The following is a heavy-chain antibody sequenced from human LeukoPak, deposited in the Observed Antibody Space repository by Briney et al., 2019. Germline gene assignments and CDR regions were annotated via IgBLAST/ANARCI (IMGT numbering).Heavy chain of an antibody. CDR1: GFTFSSYA. J-gene: IGHJ6*03. V-gene: IGHV3-64*01. CDR3: AIKYYYGSGSSYYYYYYMDV. Sequence: GGSLRLSCVASGFTFSSYAMHWVRQAPGKGLEYVSAMTSDGGGTYYANSVKGRFTISRDNSKNTLYLQMGSLRAEDMAVYYCAIKYYYGSGSSYYYYYYMDVWGKGTTVTISS. D-gene: IGHD3-10*01. CDR2: MTSDGGGT.